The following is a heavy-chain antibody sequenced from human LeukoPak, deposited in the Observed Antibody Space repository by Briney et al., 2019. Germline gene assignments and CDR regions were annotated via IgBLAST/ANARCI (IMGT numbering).Heavy chain of an antibody. J-gene: IGHJ4*02. V-gene: IGHV1-69*01. Sequence: GSSVKVSCKASGGTFSSYAISWVPQAPGQGLEWMGGIIPIFGTANYAQKFQGRVTITADESTSTAYMELSSLRSEDTAVYYCARGGAYSYVFDYWGQGTLVTVSS. CDR3: ARGGAYSYVFDY. D-gene: IGHD5-18*01. CDR2: IIPIFGTA. CDR1: GGTFSSYA.